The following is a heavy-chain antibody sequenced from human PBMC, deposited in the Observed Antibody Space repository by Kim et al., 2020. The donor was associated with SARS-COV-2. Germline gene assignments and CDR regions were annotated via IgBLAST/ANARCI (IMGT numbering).Heavy chain of an antibody. J-gene: IGHJ4*02. D-gene: IGHD6-13*01. CDR3: ARVGSSWAPFDY. Sequence: YHHPALKSRLTISVETSKNQFSRKLSSVTAADTAVYYCARVGSSWAPFDYWGQGTLVTVSS. V-gene: IGHV4-31*02.